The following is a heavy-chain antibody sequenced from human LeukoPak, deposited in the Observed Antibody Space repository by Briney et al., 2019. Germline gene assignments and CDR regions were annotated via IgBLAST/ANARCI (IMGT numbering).Heavy chain of an antibody. CDR1: GFTFSSYG. Sequence: GGSLRLSCAASGFTFSSYGMHWVRQAPGKGLEWVAFIRYDGSNKYYADSVKGRFTISRDNSKNTLYLQMNSLRAEDTAVYYCASDPDYGDYSPFDYWGQGTLVTVSS. D-gene: IGHD4-17*01. V-gene: IGHV3-30*02. J-gene: IGHJ4*02. CDR2: IRYDGSNK. CDR3: ASDPDYGDYSPFDY.